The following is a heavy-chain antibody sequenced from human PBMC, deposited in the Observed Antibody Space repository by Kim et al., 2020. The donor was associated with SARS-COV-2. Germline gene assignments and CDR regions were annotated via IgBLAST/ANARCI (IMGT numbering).Heavy chain of an antibody. CDR3: ARDYGFGELLSDY. D-gene: IGHD3-10*01. J-gene: IGHJ4*02. Sequence: DTGKGRFTISRDNSKNTLYLQMSGLRAEDTAVYYCARDYGFGELLSDYWGQGTLVTVSS. V-gene: IGHV3-30*07.